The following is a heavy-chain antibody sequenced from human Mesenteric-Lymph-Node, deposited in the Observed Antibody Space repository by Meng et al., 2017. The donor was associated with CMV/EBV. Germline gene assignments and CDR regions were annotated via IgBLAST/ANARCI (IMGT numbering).Heavy chain of an antibody. Sequence: GESLKISCAASGFTFSSYAMHWVRQAPGKGLEWVAFIRYDGSNKDYADSVKGRFTISRDISKNTLYLEMNSLRAEDTAVYYCARMGPYYYGSGSPKYGMDVWGQGTTVTVSS. CDR1: GFTFSSYA. J-gene: IGHJ6*02. CDR3: ARMGPYYYGSGSPKYGMDV. D-gene: IGHD3-10*01. V-gene: IGHV3-30*02. CDR2: IRYDGSNK.